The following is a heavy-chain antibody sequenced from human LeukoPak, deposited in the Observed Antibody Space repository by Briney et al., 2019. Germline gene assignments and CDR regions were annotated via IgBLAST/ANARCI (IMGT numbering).Heavy chain of an antibody. V-gene: IGHV3-74*01. CDR3: VRSLRSADF. CDR2: ISPDGSQT. J-gene: IGHJ4*02. Sequence: GGSLRLSCAASGFSLSNYWMHWVRQAPGKGLMWVSQISPDGSQTFYADSVKGRFTISRDNAKNTLFLQLDSLRAEDTALYYCVRSLRSADFWGQGTLVTVSS. CDR1: GFSLSNYW.